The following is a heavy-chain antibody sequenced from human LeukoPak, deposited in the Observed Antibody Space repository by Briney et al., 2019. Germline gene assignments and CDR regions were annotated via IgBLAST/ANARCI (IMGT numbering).Heavy chain of an antibody. J-gene: IGHJ5*02. CDR2: ISSTSDTI. CDR3: TRELAS. CDR1: GFIFSNYR. Sequence: GGSLRLSCATSGFIFSNYRMNWVRQAPGKGLEWVSYISSTSDTIYYVDSVKGRFTISRDNAKNSLYLQMNSLRVDDTAVYYCTRELASWGQGTLVTVSS. V-gene: IGHV3-48*01.